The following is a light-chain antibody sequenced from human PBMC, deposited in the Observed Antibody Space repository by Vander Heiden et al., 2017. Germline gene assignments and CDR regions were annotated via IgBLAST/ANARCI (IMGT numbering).Light chain of an antibody. J-gene: IGKJ4*01. Sequence: DIQMTQSPSSVSASVGDTVTIPRRASSGVSSWSAWYQQKPGKAPKLLIYAASSLQSGVPSRFSGSGSGTYFTLTIDSLQHEDFATYYCQQANSFPLTFGGGTKVEIK. CDR3: QQANSFPLT. CDR2: AAS. CDR1: SGVSSW. V-gene: IGKV1-12*01.